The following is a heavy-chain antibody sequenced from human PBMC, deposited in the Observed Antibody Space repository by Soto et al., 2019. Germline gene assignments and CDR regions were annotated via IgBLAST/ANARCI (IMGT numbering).Heavy chain of an antibody. D-gene: IGHD3-10*01. CDR3: AREKIWFGVDSGIGAFDI. V-gene: IGHV3-21*01. CDR2: ISSSSSYI. J-gene: IGHJ3*02. Sequence: GGSLRLSCAASGFTFSSYSMNLVRQAPGKGLEWVSSISSSSSYIYYADSVKGLFTISRDNAKNSLYLQMNSLRAEDKAVYYCAREKIWFGVDSGIGAFDIWGKGTMVTVSS. CDR1: GFTFSSYS.